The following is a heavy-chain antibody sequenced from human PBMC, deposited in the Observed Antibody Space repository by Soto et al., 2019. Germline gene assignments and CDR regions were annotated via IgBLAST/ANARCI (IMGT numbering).Heavy chain of an antibody. J-gene: IGHJ6*02. D-gene: IGHD1-1*01. CDR1: GYTFTGYY. Sequence: ASVKVSCKASGYTFTGYYMHWVRQAPGQGLEWMGWINPNSGGTNYAQKFQGWVTMTRDTSISTAYMELSRLRSDDTAVYYCARDGPVQLERRRDYYYGMDVWGQGTTVTVSS. CDR3: ARDGPVQLERRRDYYYGMDV. CDR2: INPNSGGT. V-gene: IGHV1-2*04.